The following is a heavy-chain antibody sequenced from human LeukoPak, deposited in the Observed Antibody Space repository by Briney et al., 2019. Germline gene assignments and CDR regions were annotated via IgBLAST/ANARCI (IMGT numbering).Heavy chain of an antibody. CDR1: GFTFSGSA. D-gene: IGHD3-9*01. CDR2: IRSKANSYAT. CDR3: TREYFDWLLGNDRGHFDY. J-gene: IGHJ4*02. V-gene: IGHV3-73*01. Sequence: GGSLRLSCAASGFTFSGSAMHWVRQASGKGLEWVGRIRSKANSYATAYAASVKGRFTISRDDSKNTAYLQMSSLKTEDTAVYYCTREYFDWLLGNDRGHFDYWGQGTLVTVSS.